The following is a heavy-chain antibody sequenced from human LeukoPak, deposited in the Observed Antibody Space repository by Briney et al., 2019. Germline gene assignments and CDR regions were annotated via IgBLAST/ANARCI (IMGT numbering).Heavy chain of an antibody. V-gene: IGHV4-34*01. Sequence: GSLRLSCAGSGFPFSSHGMNWVRQAPGKGLEWIGEINHSGSTNYNPSLKSRVTISVDTSKNQFSLKLSSVTAADTAVYYCAREDITGTGFDPWGQGTLVTVSS. CDR1: GFPFSSHG. CDR3: AREDITGTGFDP. CDR2: INHSGST. D-gene: IGHD1-20*01. J-gene: IGHJ5*02.